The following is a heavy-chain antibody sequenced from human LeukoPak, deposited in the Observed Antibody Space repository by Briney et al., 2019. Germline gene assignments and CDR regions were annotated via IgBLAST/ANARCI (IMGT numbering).Heavy chain of an antibody. Sequence: GGSLRLSCAASGFTFSSYSMNWVRQAPGKGLEWVSYISSSSSPIYYADSVKGRFAISRDNAKNSLYLQMNSLRAEDTAVYYCARDGFGLGIKYYFDYWGQGTLVNVSS. CDR2: ISSSSSPI. CDR1: GFTFSSYS. CDR3: ARDGFGLGIKYYFDY. D-gene: IGHD3-10*01. J-gene: IGHJ4*02. V-gene: IGHV3-48*04.